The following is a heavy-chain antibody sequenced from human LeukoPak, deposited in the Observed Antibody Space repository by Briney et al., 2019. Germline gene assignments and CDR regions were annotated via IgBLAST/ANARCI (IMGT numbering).Heavy chain of an antibody. CDR3: ARQRGYYDILTGHYSY. V-gene: IGHV4-34*01. CDR2: ISHSGST. CDR1: GGSFSGYY. D-gene: IGHD3-9*01. Sequence: SETLSLTCAVYGGSFSGYYWSWIRQPPGKGLEWTGEISHSGSTNYNPSLKSRVTISVDTSKNQFSLKLSSVTAADTAVYYCARQRGYYDILTGHYSYWGQRTLDTVSS. J-gene: IGHJ4*02.